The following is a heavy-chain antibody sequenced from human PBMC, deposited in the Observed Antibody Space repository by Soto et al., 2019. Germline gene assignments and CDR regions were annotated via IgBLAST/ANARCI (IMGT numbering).Heavy chain of an antibody. Sequence: PGGSLRLSCAASGFTFSSYGMHWVRQAPGKGLEWVAVISYDGSNKYYADSVKGRFTISRDNSKNTLYLQMNSLRAEDTAVYYCAKDGEAVGATSYFDYWGQGTLVTVS. D-gene: IGHD1-26*01. V-gene: IGHV3-30*18. J-gene: IGHJ4*02. CDR2: ISYDGSNK. CDR3: AKDGEAVGATSYFDY. CDR1: GFTFSSYG.